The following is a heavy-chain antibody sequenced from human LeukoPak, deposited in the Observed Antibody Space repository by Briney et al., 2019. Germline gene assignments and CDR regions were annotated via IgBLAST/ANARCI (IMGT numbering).Heavy chain of an antibody. V-gene: IGHV1-2*02. Sequence: ASVKVSCKASGYTFTGYYMHWVRQAPGQGLEWMGWINPNSGGTNYAQKFQGRVTMTRDTSISTAYMELSRLRSDDTAVYYCARDVGDYYDGSSFIDYWGQGTLVTVSS. J-gene: IGHJ4*02. CDR1: GYTFTGYY. CDR3: ARDVGDYYDGSSFIDY. CDR2: INPNSGGT. D-gene: IGHD3-22*01.